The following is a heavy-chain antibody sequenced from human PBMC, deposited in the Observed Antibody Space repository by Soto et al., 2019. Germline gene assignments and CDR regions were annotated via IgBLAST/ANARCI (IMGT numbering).Heavy chain of an antibody. Sequence: GGSLRLSCAASGFTFSSYSMNWVRQAPGKGLEWVSSISSSSSYIYYADSVKGRFTISRDNAKNSLYLQMNSLRAEDTAVYYCAKHYVSGNYYYYGMDVWGQGTTVTVSS. D-gene: IGHD3-10*01. V-gene: IGHV3-21*01. CDR1: GFTFSSYS. J-gene: IGHJ6*02. CDR3: AKHYVSGNYYYYGMDV. CDR2: ISSSSSYI.